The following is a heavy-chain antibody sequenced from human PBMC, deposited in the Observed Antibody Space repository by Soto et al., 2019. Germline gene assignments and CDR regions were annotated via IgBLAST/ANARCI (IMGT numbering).Heavy chain of an antibody. J-gene: IGHJ6*02. V-gene: IGHV4-31*03. CDR1: GGSISSGGYY. D-gene: IGHD3-22*01. CDR2: IYYSGST. CDR3: ARDTYYYDSSGSPGDYYYGMDV. Sequence: SETLSLTCTVSGGSISSGGYYWSWIRQHPGKGLEWIGYIYYSGSTYYNPSLKSRVTISVDTSKNQFSLKLSSVTAADTAVYYCARDTYYYDSSGSPGDYYYGMDVWGQGTTVTVSS.